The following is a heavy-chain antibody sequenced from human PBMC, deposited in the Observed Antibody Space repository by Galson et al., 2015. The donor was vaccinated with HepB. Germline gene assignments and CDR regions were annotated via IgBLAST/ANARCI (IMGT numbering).Heavy chain of an antibody. CDR3: AAYAPLSAVTGNYWSFDI. D-gene: IGHD1-1*01. CDR2: IVVGSGYT. V-gene: IGHV1-58*01. Sequence: SVKVSCKASGFTLSRSAVQWVRQTRGQRLEWIGWIVVGSGYTNYAEKFQERVTITRDMSTSTAYMELSSLRSEDTAVYYCAAYAPLSAVTGNYWSFDIWGRGTLVTVSS. J-gene: IGHJ2*01. CDR1: GFTLSRSA.